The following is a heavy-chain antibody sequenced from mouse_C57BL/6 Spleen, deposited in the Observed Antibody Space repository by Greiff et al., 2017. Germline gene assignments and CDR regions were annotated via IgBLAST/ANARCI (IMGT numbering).Heavy chain of an antibody. J-gene: IGHJ2*01. Sequence: QVQLQQPGAELVKPGASVKLSCKASGYTFTSYWMHWVKQRPGQGLEWIGMIHPNSGSTNYNEKFKSKATLTVDKSSSTAYMQLSSLTSEDSAVYYCARRDGYSDFDYWGQGTTLTVSS. D-gene: IGHD2-3*01. CDR3: ARRDGYSDFDY. V-gene: IGHV1-64*01. CDR2: IHPNSGST. CDR1: GYTFTSYW.